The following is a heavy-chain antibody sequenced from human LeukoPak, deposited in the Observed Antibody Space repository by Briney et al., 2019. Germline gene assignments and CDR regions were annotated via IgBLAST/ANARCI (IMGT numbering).Heavy chain of an antibody. Sequence: SETLSLTCTVSSGSVSSGSYYWSWIRQPPGKGLEWIGYIYYSGSTNYNPSLKSRVTISVDTSKNQFSLKLSSVTAADTAVYYCARGPAVVPAAISSAFDIWGQGTMVTVSS. CDR1: SGSVSSGSYY. V-gene: IGHV4-61*01. CDR2: IYYSGST. J-gene: IGHJ3*02. D-gene: IGHD2-2*01. CDR3: ARGPAVVPAAISSAFDI.